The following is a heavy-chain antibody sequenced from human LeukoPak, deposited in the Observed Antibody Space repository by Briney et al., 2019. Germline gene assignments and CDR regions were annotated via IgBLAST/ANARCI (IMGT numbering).Heavy chain of an antibody. J-gene: IGHJ6*03. V-gene: IGHV6-1*01. CDR2: TYYRSKWYN. CDR3: ARGDTANNYYYYYMDV. CDR1: GDSVSSNSAA. D-gene: IGHD5-18*01. Sequence: SQTLSLTCAISGDSVSSNSAAWNWIRQSPSRGLEWLGRTYYRSKWYNDYAVSVKSRITINPDTSKNQFSLQLNSVTPEDTAVYYCARGDTANNYYYYYMDVWGKGTTVTVSS.